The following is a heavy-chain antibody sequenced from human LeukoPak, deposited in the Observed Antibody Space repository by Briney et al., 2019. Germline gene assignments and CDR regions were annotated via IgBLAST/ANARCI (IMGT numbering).Heavy chain of an antibody. D-gene: IGHD3-3*01. J-gene: IGHJ5*02. CDR1: GGSISSYY. V-gene: IGHV4-34*01. CDR2: INHSGST. Sequence: SETLSLTCTVSGGSISSYYWSWIRQPPGKGLEWIGEINHSGSTNYNPSLKSRVTISADTSKNQFSLKLNSVTAADTAVYYCASRPVLRFLEYLLYPWGQGTLVTVSS. CDR3: ASRPVLRFLEYLLYP.